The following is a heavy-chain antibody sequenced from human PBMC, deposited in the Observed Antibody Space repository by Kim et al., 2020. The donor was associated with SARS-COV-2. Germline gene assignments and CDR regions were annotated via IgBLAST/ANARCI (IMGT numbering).Heavy chain of an antibody. D-gene: IGHD3-10*01. CDR3: ARAYYYGSGSYYFLVSAFSVPYYYGMDV. Sequence: SETLSLTCAVYGGSFSGYYWSWIRQPPGKGLEWIGEINHSGSTNYNPSLKSRVTISVDTSKNQFSLKLSSVTAADTAVYYCARAYYYGSGSYYFLVSAFSVPYYYGMDVWGQGTTVTVSS. V-gene: IGHV4-34*01. CDR1: GGSFSGYY. J-gene: IGHJ6*02. CDR2: INHSGST.